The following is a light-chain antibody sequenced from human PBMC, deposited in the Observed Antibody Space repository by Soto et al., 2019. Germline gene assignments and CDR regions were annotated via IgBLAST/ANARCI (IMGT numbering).Light chain of an antibody. CDR3: QPYGNPLFT. Sequence: EIVLTQSPGTLSLSPGERATLSCRASQSVSSSYLAWYQQKPGQAPRLLIYGASSRATGIPDRFSGSGSGTDFTLTISRLEPADFAVYYSQPYGNPLFTFGPGTKVDIK. CDR1: QSVSSSY. CDR2: GAS. V-gene: IGKV3-20*01. J-gene: IGKJ3*01.